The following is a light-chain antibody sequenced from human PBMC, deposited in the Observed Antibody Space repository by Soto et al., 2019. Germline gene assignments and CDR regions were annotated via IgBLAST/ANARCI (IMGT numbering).Light chain of an antibody. CDR2: RNN. Sequence: QSVLTQPPSASGTPGQRVTISCSGSSSNIGSKYVYWYQQLPGTAHKLLMYRNNQPPSGVPDRFSGSKSGTSASLAVSGLRSEDEADHYCAAWDAGVSGPAFGGGTKVTVL. J-gene: IGLJ2*01. CDR1: SSNIGSKY. CDR3: AAWDAGVSGPA. V-gene: IGLV1-47*01.